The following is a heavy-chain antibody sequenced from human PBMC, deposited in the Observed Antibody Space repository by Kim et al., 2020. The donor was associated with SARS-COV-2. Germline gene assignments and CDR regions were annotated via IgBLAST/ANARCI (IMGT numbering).Heavy chain of an antibody. V-gene: IGHV3-9*01. J-gene: IGHJ6*02. D-gene: IGHD2-15*01. Sequence: YADSVKGRFTISRDNAKNPLYLQMNSLRAEDTALYYCAKASGYFSESGMDVWGQGTTVTVSS. CDR3: AKASGYFSESGMDV.